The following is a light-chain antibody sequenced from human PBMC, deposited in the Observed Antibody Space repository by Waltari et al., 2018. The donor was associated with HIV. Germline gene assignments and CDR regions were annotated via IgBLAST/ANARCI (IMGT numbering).Light chain of an antibody. CDR1: TSHIGDTF. V-gene: IGLV1-51*02. J-gene: IGLJ3*02. CDR2: EDD. Sequence: QSVLTQPPSVSAAPGQKVSISCSGSTSHIGDTFLSWVQPFPGTAPKLLIYEDDNRPSGIPDRFTGFKSGTSATLVITGLQTGDEAVYYCGTWDTSLSAVVFGGGTNLTVL. CDR3: GTWDTSLSAVV.